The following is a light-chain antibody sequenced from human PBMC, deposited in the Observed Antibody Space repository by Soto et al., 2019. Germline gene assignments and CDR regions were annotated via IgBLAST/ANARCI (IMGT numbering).Light chain of an antibody. CDR1: QSVSSSY. J-gene: IGKJ4*01. CDR3: QQYNDWPLLT. V-gene: IGKV3-20*01. Sequence: EIVLTQSPGTLSLSPGERATLSCRASQSVSSSYLAWYQQKPGQAPRLLIYGASSRATGIPDRFSGSGSGTDFTLTISRLEPEDFAVYYRQQYNDWPLLTFGGGTKVDIK. CDR2: GAS.